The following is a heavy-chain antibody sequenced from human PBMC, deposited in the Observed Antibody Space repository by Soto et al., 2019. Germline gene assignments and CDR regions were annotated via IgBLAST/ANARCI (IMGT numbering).Heavy chain of an antibody. D-gene: IGHD3-3*01. V-gene: IGHV3-23*01. Sequence: VGSLRPSCAVSGFSFSSYSMSWVSPAPGKGREWVSATRGSGGSTYYADSVKGRFTISRDNSKNTLYLQMNSLRAEDTAVYYCAKEARTRGNYDFWSGYPIPNWFDPWGQGTLVTVSS. CDR3: AKEARTRGNYDFWSGYPIPNWFDP. CDR2: TRGSGGST. CDR1: GFSFSSYS. J-gene: IGHJ5*02.